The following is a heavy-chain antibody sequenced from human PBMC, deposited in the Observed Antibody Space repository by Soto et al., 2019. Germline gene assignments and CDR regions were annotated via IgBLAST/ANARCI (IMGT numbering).Heavy chain of an antibody. J-gene: IGHJ3*02. CDR3: ARGAIVGATRDAFDI. CDR2: INHSGST. V-gene: IGHV4-34*01. D-gene: IGHD1-26*01. Sequence: SETLSLTCAVYGGSFSGYYWSWIRQPPGKGLEWIGEINHSGSTNYNPSLKSRVTISVDTSKNQFSLKLSSVTAADTAVYYCARGAIVGATRDAFDIWCQGTMVTVSS. CDR1: GGSFSGYY.